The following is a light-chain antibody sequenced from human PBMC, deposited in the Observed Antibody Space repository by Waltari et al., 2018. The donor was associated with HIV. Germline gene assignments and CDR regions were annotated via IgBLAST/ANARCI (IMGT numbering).Light chain of an antibody. CDR3: MIWHSSFVV. CDR1: SAINVGTYR. V-gene: IGLV5-45*02. CDR2: YKSDSDK. Sequence: AVLTQPSSLSASPGASASLTCTLPSAINVGTYRISWYQQKPGSPPQYLLWYKSDSDKQQGSGVPSRFSGSKAASANAGILLISGLQSEDEADYYCMIWHSSFVVFGGGTKLTVL. J-gene: IGLJ2*01.